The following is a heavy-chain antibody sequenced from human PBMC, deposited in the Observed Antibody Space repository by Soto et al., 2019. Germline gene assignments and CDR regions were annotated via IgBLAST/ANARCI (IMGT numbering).Heavy chain of an antibody. CDR3: ARDDSSLYYGSGSYYSNYYYGMDV. CDR2: IIPIFGTA. V-gene: IGHV1-69*12. D-gene: IGHD3-10*01. J-gene: IGHJ6*02. CDR1: AGTFSSYA. Sequence: QVQLVQSGAEVKKPGSSVKVSCKASAGTFSSYAISWVRQAPGQGLEWMGGIIPIFGTANYAQKFQGRVTITADESTSTAYMELSSLRSEDTAVYYCARDDSSLYYGSGSYYSNYYYGMDVWGQGTTVTVSS.